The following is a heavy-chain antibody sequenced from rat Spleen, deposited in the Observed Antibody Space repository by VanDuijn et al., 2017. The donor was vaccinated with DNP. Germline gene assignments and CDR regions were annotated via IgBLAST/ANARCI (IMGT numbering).Heavy chain of an antibody. Sequence: QVQLRQSGAEPAKPGSSVKISCKASGYTFTTYYITWIKQTTGQGLEYIGYINTGSGGTNYNEKFKGKATLTVDKSSSTAFMQLSSLTPDDSAVYYCARAYNNYSTWFPYWGQGTLVTVSS. V-gene: IGHV1-43*01. CDR3: ARAYNNYSTWFPY. CDR1: GYTFTTYY. J-gene: IGHJ3*01. D-gene: IGHD1-10*01. CDR2: INTGSGGT.